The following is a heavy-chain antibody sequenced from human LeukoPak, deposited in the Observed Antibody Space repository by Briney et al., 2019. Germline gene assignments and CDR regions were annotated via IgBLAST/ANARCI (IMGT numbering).Heavy chain of an antibody. CDR3: ARFGQSASWFDP. CDR1: GFTFSDYY. V-gene: IGHV3-11*06. Sequence: PGGSLRLSCAASGFTFSDYYMSWIRQAPGKGLEWVSYISSSSSYTNYADSVKGRFTISRDNAKNSLYLQMNSLRAEDTAVYYCARFGQSASWFDPWGQGTLVTVSS. D-gene: IGHD3-10*01. CDR2: ISSSSSYT. J-gene: IGHJ5*02.